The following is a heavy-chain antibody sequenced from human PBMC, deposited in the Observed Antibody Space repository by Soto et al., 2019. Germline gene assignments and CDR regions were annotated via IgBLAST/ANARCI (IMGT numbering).Heavy chain of an antibody. CDR3: VMVVNYVTTTPQDV. D-gene: IGHD3-16*01. CDR1: GYIFVNYG. Sequence: QVQLVQSGDEVKKPGASVKVSCKASGYIFVNYGIAWVRQAPGQGLEWMGWISPYTGHTHSATQVQGRLTMTTDTSTSTACVDLGSLPADDTAVYYCVMVVNYVTTTPQDVWGQGTTVTVSS. CDR2: ISPYTGHT. V-gene: IGHV1-18*01. J-gene: IGHJ6*02.